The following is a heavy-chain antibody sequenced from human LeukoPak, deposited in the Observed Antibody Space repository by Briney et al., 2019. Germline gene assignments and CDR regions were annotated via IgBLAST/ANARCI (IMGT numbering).Heavy chain of an antibody. D-gene: IGHD3-16*01. CDR2: INHSGST. CDR1: GGSFSGYY. J-gene: IGHJ6*02. V-gene: IGHV4-34*01. Sequence: SETLSLTCAVYGGSFSGYYWSWIRRPPGKGLEWIGEINHSGSTNYNPSLKSRVTISVDTSKNQFSLKLSSVTAADTAVYYCARGASYNYYYGMDVWGQGTTVTVSS. CDR3: ARGASYNYYYGMDV.